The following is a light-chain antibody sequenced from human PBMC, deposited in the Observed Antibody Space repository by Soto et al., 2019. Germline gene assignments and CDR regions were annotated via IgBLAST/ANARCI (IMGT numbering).Light chain of an antibody. CDR2: STS. CDR3: QQRQYWPPIT. Sequence: IVLTQSPGTLSLSPGDSATLSCRAIQSLSVSYIAWYQQKPGQAPRLLIYSTSTRAAGIPDRFTGSGSGTDFTLTISSLEPEDFAIYYCQQRQYWPPITFGQGTRLEIK. CDR1: QSLSVS. J-gene: IGKJ5*01. V-gene: IGKV3-11*01.